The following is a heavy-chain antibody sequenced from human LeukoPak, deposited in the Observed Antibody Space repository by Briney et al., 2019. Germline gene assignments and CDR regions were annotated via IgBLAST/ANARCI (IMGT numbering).Heavy chain of an antibody. V-gene: IGHV4-4*07. CDR2: IYSSGST. CDR1: GGSISSYY. CDR3: ARDYYGSGSRETFDY. J-gene: IGHJ4*02. Sequence: SETLSLTCTVSGGSISSYYWSWIRQPAGKGLEWIGRIYSSGSTNYNPSLKSRVTMSVDTSKNQFSLKLSSVTAADTAVYYCARDYYGSGSRETFDYWGQGTLVTVSS. D-gene: IGHD3-10*01.